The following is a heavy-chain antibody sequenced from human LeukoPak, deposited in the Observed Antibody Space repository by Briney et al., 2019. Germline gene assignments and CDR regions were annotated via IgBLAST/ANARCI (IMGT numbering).Heavy chain of an antibody. D-gene: IGHD6-6*01. Sequence: PSETLSLTCTVSNDSINNYYWSWIRQPPGKGLEWIGYIYYSGNTNYNPSLKSRVTISLDTSKNQFSLKLSSVTAADTAVYYCARLGGSTSWYFDLWGRGTLVTVSS. V-gene: IGHV4-59*01. CDR1: NDSINNYY. CDR2: IYYSGNT. CDR3: ARLGGSTSWYFDL. J-gene: IGHJ2*01.